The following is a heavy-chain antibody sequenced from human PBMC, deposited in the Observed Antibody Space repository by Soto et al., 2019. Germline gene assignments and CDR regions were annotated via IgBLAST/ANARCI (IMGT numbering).Heavy chain of an antibody. D-gene: IGHD2-21*02. Sequence: GGSLRLSCAASGFTFSSYEMNWVRQAPGKGLEWVSYISRSGSPIYYADSVKGRFTISRDNAKSSLSLQMNSLTADDTALYYCVRYCAHGCYSPNAFDYWGQGTLVTVS. CDR3: VRYCAHGCYSPNAFDY. CDR1: GFTFSSYE. J-gene: IGHJ4*02. V-gene: IGHV3-48*03. CDR2: ISRSGSPI.